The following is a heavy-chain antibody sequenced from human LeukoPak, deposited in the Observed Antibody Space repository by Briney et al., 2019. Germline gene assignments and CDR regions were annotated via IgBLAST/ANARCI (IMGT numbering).Heavy chain of an antibody. V-gene: IGHV3-33*01. Sequence: GRSLRLSCAASGFTFSSYGMHWVRQAPGKGLEWVAVIWYDGSNKYYAESVKGRFTISRDNSKNTLYLQMNSLRAEDTAVYYWARSSGGDQLLIDYWGQGTLVTVSS. J-gene: IGHJ4*02. D-gene: IGHD2-2*01. CDR3: ARSSGGDQLLIDY. CDR2: IWYDGSNK. CDR1: GFTFSSYG.